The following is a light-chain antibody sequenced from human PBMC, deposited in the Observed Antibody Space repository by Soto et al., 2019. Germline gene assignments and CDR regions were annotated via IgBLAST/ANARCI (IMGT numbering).Light chain of an antibody. CDR1: SSDVGAYNY. Sequence: QSSLTQPRSVSGSPGQSVTISCTGTSSDVGAYNYVSWYQQHPGKAPKFIIYDAGKRPSGVPDRFSGSKSDNTASLTISGLQAEDEADYYCCSYAGTYSYVFGTGTKVTVL. V-gene: IGLV2-11*01. J-gene: IGLJ1*01. CDR3: CSYAGTYSYV. CDR2: DAG.